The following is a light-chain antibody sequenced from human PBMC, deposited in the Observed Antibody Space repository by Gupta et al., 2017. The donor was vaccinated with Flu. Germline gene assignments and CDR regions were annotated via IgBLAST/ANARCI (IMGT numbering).Light chain of an antibody. CDR2: EDT. V-gene: IGLV2-23*01. J-gene: IGLJ1*01. CDR3: CLYVDGSTSSGNV. Sequence: QSALTQPASVSGSPGQSITISCTGTSSDVGTYNLVSWYQQYPGKAPKLMIYEDTKRPSGISNRFSGSKSGNTASLTISGLQAEDEADYYCCLYVDGSTSSGNVFGTGTKVTVL. CDR1: SSDVGTYNL.